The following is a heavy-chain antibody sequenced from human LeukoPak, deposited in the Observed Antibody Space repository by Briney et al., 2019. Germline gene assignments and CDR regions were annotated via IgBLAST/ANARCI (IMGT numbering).Heavy chain of an antibody. CDR3: ASTISPFDFWSGYDPARTFDY. J-gene: IGHJ4*02. CDR2: ISYSGST. V-gene: IGHV4-30-4*01. D-gene: IGHD3-3*01. Sequence: SQTLSLTCAVSGDSISSSDYYWSWIRQPPGKGLEWIGHISYSGSTFYNPSLKSRVTISVDTSKNQFSLKLSSVTAADTAVYYCASTISPFDFWSGYDPARTFDYWGQGTLVTVSS. CDR1: GDSISSSDYY.